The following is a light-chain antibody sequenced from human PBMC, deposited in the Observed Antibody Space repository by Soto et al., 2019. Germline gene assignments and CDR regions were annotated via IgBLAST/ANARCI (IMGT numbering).Light chain of an antibody. CDR3: LQDINYPWT. CDR1: QTINSW. V-gene: IGKV1-5*03. CDR2: KAS. Sequence: DIHMTQSPSTLSGSVGDRVTITCRASQTINSWLAWYQQKPGKAPKLLIYKASTLKSGVPSRFSGSGSGTDFTLAISSLQPEDSATYYCLQDINYPWTFGQGTKVDIK. J-gene: IGKJ1*01.